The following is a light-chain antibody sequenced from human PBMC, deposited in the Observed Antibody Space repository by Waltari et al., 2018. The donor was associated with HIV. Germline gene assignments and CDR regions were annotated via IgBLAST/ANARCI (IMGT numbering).Light chain of an antibody. CDR2: SNN. CDR3: AAWDDTLNGL. V-gene: IGLV1-44*01. Sequence: QSVLTQPPSASGTPGQNVTISCSGNTSNIGTNIVNWYQQFPGAAPKLLLYSNNQRPSCVPARFSGSKSGTSASLAISGLQSEDEADYFCAAWDDTLNGLFGGGTKLTVL. CDR1: TSNIGTNI. J-gene: IGLJ2*01.